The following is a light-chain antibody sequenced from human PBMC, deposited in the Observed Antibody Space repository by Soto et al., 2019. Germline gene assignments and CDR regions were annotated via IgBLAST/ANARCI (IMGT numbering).Light chain of an antibody. J-gene: IGLJ1*01. CDR3: YSYAGSGTYV. CDR1: KSDVGTYNL. CDR2: EGT. Sequence: QSVLTQPASVSGSPGQSITISCTGTKSDVGTYNLVSWYQQHPGKAPKLMTYEGTKRPSGVSNRFSGSNSGNTASLTISGLQAEDEADYYCYSYAGSGTYVFGTGTKLTVL. V-gene: IGLV2-23*01.